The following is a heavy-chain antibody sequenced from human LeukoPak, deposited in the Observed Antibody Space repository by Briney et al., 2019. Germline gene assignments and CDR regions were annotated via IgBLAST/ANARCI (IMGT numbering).Heavy chain of an antibody. J-gene: IGHJ5*02. V-gene: IGHV4-39*01. CDR3: ARRGGHSWDVGNWFDP. Sequence: SETLSLTCSVSGESIRSTSFRGWIRQSPGMGLEWIASTSYAGVSYYNPSLSSRVTVFADTSKNQFSLRLSSVTAADTAVYYCARRGGHSWDVGNWFDPWGQGTLVTVSS. CDR2: TSYAGVS. CDR1: GESIRSTSF. D-gene: IGHD6-13*01.